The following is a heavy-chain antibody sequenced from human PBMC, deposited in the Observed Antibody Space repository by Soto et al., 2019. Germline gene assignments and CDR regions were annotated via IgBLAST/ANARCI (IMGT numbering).Heavy chain of an antibody. Sequence: GGTLRLTCAASGFAFDTFSMRCGLQAPAEGLVWGALISSDGSKTHVAASVKGRLTISRDNSKNMVYLLLQSLRGEETAVYYCAKAAAAAYYYYYYGMDVWGQGTTVTVSS. J-gene: IGHJ6*02. V-gene: IGHV3-30-3*01. CDR2: ISSDGSKT. CDR1: GFAFDTFS. CDR3: AKAAAAAYYYYYYGMDV. D-gene: IGHD6-13*01.